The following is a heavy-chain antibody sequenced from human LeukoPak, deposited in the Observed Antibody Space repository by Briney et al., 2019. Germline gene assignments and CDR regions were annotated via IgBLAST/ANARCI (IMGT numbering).Heavy chain of an antibody. CDR2: INPTSGGT. CDR1: GYSFIDYF. V-gene: IGHV1-2*02. D-gene: IGHD3-22*01. Sequence: ASVKVSCKASGYSFIDYFIYWMRQAPGQGLEWMGWINPTSGGTNFAQRFQGRVTMTRDTSITTAYMELSGLTSDDTAVYYCARGRGSGYYYFDYWGQGTLVTVSS. J-gene: IGHJ4*02. CDR3: ARGRGSGYYYFDY.